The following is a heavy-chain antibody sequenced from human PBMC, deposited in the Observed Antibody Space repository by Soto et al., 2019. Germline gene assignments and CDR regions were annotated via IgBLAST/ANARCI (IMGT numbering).Heavy chain of an antibody. Sequence: QLQLQESGSGLVKPSQTLSLMCDVSGGSITRGGYSWSWIRQLPGKGLEWLGYIYDNGNTYYNASXXXXXTISVXRXXXXXXXNXTAVTAADTXXYYCARWSPLYGMDVWGQGATVTVSS. CDR2: IYDNGNT. V-gene: IGHV4-30-2*01. CDR3: ARWSPLYGMDV. CDR1: GGSITRGGYS. D-gene: IGHD3-3*01. J-gene: IGHJ6*02.